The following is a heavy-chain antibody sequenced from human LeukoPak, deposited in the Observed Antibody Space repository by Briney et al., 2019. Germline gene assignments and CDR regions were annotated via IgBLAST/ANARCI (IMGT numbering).Heavy chain of an antibody. D-gene: IGHD2-8*01. CDR2: ISYDGGKK. CDR1: GFSFSTYG. J-gene: IGHJ3*02. Sequence: GGSLRLSCVGSGFSFSTYGMHWVRRAPGKGLEWVALISYDGGKKYYADSVKGRFTISRDNSKNTLYLQINSLIPDDTAVYYCAKGKQQWWTFDALDIWGQGTTVTVSS. V-gene: IGHV3-30*18. CDR3: AKGKQQWWTFDALDI.